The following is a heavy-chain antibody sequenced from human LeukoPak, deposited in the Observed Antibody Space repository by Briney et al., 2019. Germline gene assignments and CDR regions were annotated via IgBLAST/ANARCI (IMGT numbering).Heavy chain of an antibody. Sequence: PGGSLRLSCAASGFTFSTFAMSWVHQDPGRGLEWVSSITGAGSTTYYPESVKGRFTISRDNSKNTLYLQMNSLRVEDTAVYFCVRDRNYFEALQRSYWGQGTLVTVSS. D-gene: IGHD1-7*01. CDR2: ITGAGSTT. CDR1: GFTFSTFA. J-gene: IGHJ4*02. CDR3: VRDRNYFEALQRSY. V-gene: IGHV3-23*01.